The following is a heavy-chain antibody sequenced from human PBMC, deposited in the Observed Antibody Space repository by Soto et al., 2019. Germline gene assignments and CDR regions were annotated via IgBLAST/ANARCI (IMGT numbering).Heavy chain of an antibody. CDR1: GGTFGTYT. Sequence: QVHLVQSGAEMSKPGSSINVSCQASGGTFGTYTFSWVRQAPGQVLHWMGEIIPMFRTTKYAPKFQDRLTLSADESTTTISIELNSLTVDDTAVSYCAGGDGGVDIIDLWGQRTMVIVSS. CDR2: IIPMFRTT. J-gene: IGHJ3*01. CDR3: AGGDGGVDIIDL. D-gene: IGHD3-9*01. V-gene: IGHV1-69*12.